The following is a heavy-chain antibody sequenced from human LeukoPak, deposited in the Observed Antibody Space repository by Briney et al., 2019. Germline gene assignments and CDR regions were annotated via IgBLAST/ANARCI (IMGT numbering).Heavy chain of an antibody. J-gene: IGHJ6*02. CDR1: GYTFTSYG. CDR2: ISAYNGNT. Sequence: ASVKVSCKASGYTFTSYGISWLRQAPGQGLEWMGWISAYNGNTNYAQKLQGRVTMTTDTSTSTAYMELRSLRSDDTAVYYCARGSLNFWSGYFRYSYYGMDVGGQGPTATVSS. V-gene: IGHV1-18*01. D-gene: IGHD3-3*01. CDR3: ARGSLNFWSGYFRYSYYGMDV.